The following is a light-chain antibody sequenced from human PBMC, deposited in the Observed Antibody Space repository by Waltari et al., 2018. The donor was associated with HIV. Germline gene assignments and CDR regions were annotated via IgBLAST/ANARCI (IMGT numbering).Light chain of an antibody. CDR3: CSDAGSSTFYL. J-gene: IGLJ1*01. CDR2: EVS. CDR1: SSDVGSYNL. Sequence: QSALTQPAPVSGSPGQSITISCTGTSSDVGSYNLVSWYQQHPGKAPKLMIYEVSKPPSGVSNRVAGAKEGNTAALTIFGRQAEDEDDYYCCSDAGSSTFYLFRTGTKVTGL. V-gene: IGLV2-23*02.